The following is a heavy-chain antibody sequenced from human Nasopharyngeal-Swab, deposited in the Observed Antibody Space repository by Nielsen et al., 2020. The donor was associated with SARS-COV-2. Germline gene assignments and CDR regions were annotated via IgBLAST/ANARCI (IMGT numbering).Heavy chain of an antibody. CDR2: INHSGST. J-gene: IGHJ6*03. Sequence: WIRQPPGKGLEWIGSINHSGSTNYNPSLKSRVTISADTSKNQFSLKQSTVTAADTAVYYCARVLYNYYYYYYMDVWGKGTTVTVSS. D-gene: IGHD2-8*01. V-gene: IGHV4-38-2*02. CDR3: ARVLYNYYYYYYMDV.